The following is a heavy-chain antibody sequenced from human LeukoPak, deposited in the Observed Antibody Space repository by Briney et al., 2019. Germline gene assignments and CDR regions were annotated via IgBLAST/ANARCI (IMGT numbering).Heavy chain of an antibody. D-gene: IGHD3-22*01. CDR3: ARHYYDSSGYYPWYFDY. CDR2: MYYSGST. V-gene: IGHV4-38-2*01. CDR1: GYSISSGYY. J-gene: IGHJ4*02. Sequence: SVTLTLTCAVSGYSISSGYYWGWIRQPPGKGMEWIGSMYYSGSTYYNQSLKSRVTISVDTSKNQFSLKLTSVTAADTAVYYCARHYYDSSGYYPWYFDYWGQGTLVTVSS.